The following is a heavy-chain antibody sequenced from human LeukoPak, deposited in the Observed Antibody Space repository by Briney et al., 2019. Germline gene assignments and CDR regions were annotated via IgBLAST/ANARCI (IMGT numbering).Heavy chain of an antibody. J-gene: IGHJ4*02. CDR1: GFTFSSYS. Sequence: GGSLRLSCAASGFTFSSYSMNWVRQAPGKGLEWVANIKQDGSEKYYVDSVKGRFTISRDNAKNSLYLQMNSLRAEDTAVYYCARDGLWPFDYWGQGTLVTVSS. CDR2: IKQDGSEK. CDR3: ARDGLWPFDY. V-gene: IGHV3-7*01.